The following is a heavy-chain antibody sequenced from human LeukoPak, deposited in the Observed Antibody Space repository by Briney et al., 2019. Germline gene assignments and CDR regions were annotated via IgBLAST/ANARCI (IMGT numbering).Heavy chain of an antibody. CDR3: ARGRASYSDAFDI. Sequence: ASVKVPCKASGYTFTSYDINWVRQATGQGLEWMGWMNPNSGNTGYAQKFQGRVTMSRNTSISTAYMELSSLRSEDTAVYYCARGRASYSDAFDIWGQGTMVTVSS. CDR2: MNPNSGNT. CDR1: GYTFTSYD. D-gene: IGHD2-21*01. V-gene: IGHV1-8*01. J-gene: IGHJ3*02.